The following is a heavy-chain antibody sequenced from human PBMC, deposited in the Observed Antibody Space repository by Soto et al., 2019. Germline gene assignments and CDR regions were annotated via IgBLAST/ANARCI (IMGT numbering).Heavy chain of an antibody. Sequence: SVKVSCKASGGTFSSYAISWVRQAPGQGLEWMGGIIPIFGTANYAQKFQGRVTITADGSTSTAYMELSSLRSEDTAVYYCARARNHMTTLYYYGMDVWGQGTTVTVSS. J-gene: IGHJ6*02. CDR3: ARARNHMTTLYYYGMDV. CDR1: GGTFSSYA. D-gene: IGHD4-17*01. CDR2: IIPIFGTA. V-gene: IGHV1-69*13.